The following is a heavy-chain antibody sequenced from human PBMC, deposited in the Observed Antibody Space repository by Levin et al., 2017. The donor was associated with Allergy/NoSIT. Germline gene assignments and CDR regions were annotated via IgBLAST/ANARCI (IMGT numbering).Heavy chain of an antibody. D-gene: IGHD3-16*01. Sequence: EASVKVSCKGSGYSFTSYWIGWVRQMPGKGLEWMGIIYPGDSDTRYSPSFQGQVTISADKSISTAYLQWSSLKASDTAMYYCARQKTGEFDYWGQGTLVTVSS. J-gene: IGHJ4*02. V-gene: IGHV5-51*01. CDR2: IYPGDSDT. CDR1: GYSFTSYW. CDR3: ARQKTGEFDY.